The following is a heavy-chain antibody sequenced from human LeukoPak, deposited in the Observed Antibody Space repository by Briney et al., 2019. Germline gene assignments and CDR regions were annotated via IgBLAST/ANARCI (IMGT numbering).Heavy chain of an antibody. CDR2: INPNSGGT. CDR3: AREVGDSSGYYYGPFDY. J-gene: IGHJ4*02. Sequence: ASVKVSCKASEYTFTGYYMHWVRQAPGQGLEWMGWINPNSGGTNYAQKFQGRVTMTRDTSISTAYMELSRLRSDDTAVYYCAREVGDSSGYYYGPFDYWGQGTLVTVSS. D-gene: IGHD3-22*01. V-gene: IGHV1-2*02. CDR1: EYTFTGYY.